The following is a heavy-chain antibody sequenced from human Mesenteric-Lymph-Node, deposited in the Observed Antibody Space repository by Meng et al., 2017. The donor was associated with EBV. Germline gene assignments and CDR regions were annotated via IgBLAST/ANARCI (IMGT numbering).Heavy chain of an antibody. D-gene: IGHD5-18*01. J-gene: IGHJ4*02. V-gene: IGHV4-39*07. Sequence: QPQVQEPGQGLVKPSATLSLTCPVSGVSIISSSFYWGWVRQPPGKGLEWIGTIYYSGSTYYNPSLNSRVTISADTSKNQFSLNLNSVTAADTAVYYCVRLGLRGYSHFGDFDDWGRGTLVTVSS. CDR2: IYYSGST. CDR3: VRLGLRGYSHFGDFDD. CDR1: GVSIISSSFY.